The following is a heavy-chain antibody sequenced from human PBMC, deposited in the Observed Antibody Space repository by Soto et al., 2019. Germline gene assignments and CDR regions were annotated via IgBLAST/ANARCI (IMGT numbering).Heavy chain of an antibody. CDR3: AKGPETLRYFDWLLPFDY. CDR1: GFTFSSYA. Sequence: PGGSLRLSCAASGFTFSSYAMSWVRQAPGKGLEWVSAISGSGGSTYYADSVKGRFTISRDNSKNTLYLQMNSLRAEDTAVYYCAKGPETLRYFDWLLPFDYWGQGTLVTVSS. D-gene: IGHD3-9*01. V-gene: IGHV3-23*01. CDR2: ISGSGGST. J-gene: IGHJ4*02.